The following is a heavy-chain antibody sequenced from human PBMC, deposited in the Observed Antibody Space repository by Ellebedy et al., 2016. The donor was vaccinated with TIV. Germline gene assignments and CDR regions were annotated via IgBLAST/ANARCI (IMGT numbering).Heavy chain of an antibody. CDR3: AKNGDYEGHGAFDI. J-gene: IGHJ3*02. CDR1: GFTVSSNY. D-gene: IGHD4-17*01. Sequence: GESLKISCAASGFTVSSNYMSWVRQAPGKGLEWVSAIAGGGSGTYYADSVKGRFTISRDNSKNTLYLHMNSLRAEDTAVYYCAKNGDYEGHGAFDIWGQGTMVTVSS. CDR2: IAGGGSGT. V-gene: IGHV3-23*01.